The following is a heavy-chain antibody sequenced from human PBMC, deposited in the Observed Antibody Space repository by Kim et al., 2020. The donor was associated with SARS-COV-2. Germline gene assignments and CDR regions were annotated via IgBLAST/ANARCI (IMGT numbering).Heavy chain of an antibody. CDR2: IDPRDSYV. V-gene: IGHV5-10-1*01. CDR3: ASGFDVNFDH. D-gene: IGHD3-9*01. CDR1: GYTFTTYW. J-gene: IGHJ4*02. Sequence: GESLKISCQISGYTFTTYWINWVRQMPGEGLEWMGKIDPRDSYVKYGPSFQGRITISTDTSVSTAYLHLSSLEASDTAKYYCASGFDVNFDHWGQGTL.